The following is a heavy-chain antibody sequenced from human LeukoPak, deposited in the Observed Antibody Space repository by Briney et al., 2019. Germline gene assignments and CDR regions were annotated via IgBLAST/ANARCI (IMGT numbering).Heavy chain of an antibody. CDR2: INHGGST. CDR3: AKVYSSSSRDAFDV. J-gene: IGHJ3*01. D-gene: IGHD6-6*01. V-gene: IGHV4-34*01. CDR1: GASFSSYY. Sequence: SETLSLTCAVSGASFSSYYWSWIRQTPGKGLEWIGEINHGGSTNYNSSLKSRVTMSVDTSKSQFSLELRSVTAADTALYYCAKVYSSSSRDAFDVWGPGTMVVVSS.